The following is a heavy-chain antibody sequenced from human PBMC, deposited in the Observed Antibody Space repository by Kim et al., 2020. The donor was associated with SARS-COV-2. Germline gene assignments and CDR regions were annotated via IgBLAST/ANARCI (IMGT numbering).Heavy chain of an antibody. J-gene: IGHJ3*02. V-gene: IGHV3-21*01. D-gene: IGHD2-15*01. CDR2: ISSSSSYI. CDR3: ARVSRTGSLLVVTPRGAFEI. Sequence: GGSLRLSCAASGFTFSSYSMNWVRQAPGKGLEWVSSISSSSSYIYYADSVKGRFIISRDNAKNSLYLQMNSLRAEDTAVYYCARVSRTGSLLVVTPRGAFEIWGQGTMVTVSS. CDR1: GFTFSSYS.